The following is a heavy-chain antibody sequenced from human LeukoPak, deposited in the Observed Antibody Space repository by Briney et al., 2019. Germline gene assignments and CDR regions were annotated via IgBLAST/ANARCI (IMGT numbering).Heavy chain of an antibody. J-gene: IGHJ6*03. Sequence: SETLSLTCAVYGGSFSGYYWSWIRQPPGKGLEWIGEINHSGSTNYNPSLKSRVTISVGTSKNQFSLKLSSVTAADTAVYYCARADVRYYYYYMDVWGKGTTVTVSS. D-gene: IGHD6-6*01. CDR1: GGSFSGYY. CDR2: INHSGST. V-gene: IGHV4-34*01. CDR3: ARADVRYYYYYMDV.